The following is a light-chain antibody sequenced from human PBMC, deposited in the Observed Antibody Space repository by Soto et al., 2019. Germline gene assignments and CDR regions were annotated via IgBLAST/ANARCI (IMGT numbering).Light chain of an antibody. CDR3: QQYIRYSPYT. CDR2: KAS. Sequence: DIQMTQFPSTLSASIGDRVTITCRASQTISSSLAWYQQKPGKAPKLLIYKASNLETGVPSRFSGSGSGTEFAHTISSLQPDDFATYYCQQYIRYSPYTFGQGTRLEIK. V-gene: IGKV1-5*03. J-gene: IGKJ2*01. CDR1: QTISSS.